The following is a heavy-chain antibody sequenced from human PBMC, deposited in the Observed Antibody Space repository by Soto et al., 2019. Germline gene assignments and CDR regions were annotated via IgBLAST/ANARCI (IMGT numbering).Heavy chain of an antibody. CDR3: CTLTGYEPYYYYYMDV. Sequence: GGSLRLSCAASGFTFSSYAMSWVRQAPGKGLEWVSAISGSGGSTYYADSVKGRFTISRDNSKNTLYLQMNSLRAEDTAVYYCCTLTGYEPYYYYYMDVWGKGTTVTVSS. V-gene: IGHV3-23*01. CDR2: ISGSGGST. J-gene: IGHJ6*03. CDR1: GFTFSSYA. D-gene: IGHD3-9*01.